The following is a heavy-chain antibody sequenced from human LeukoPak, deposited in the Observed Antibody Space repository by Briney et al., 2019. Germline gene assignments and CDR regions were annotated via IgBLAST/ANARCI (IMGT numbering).Heavy chain of an antibody. CDR2: ISSSSSYI. CDR3: ASYSSSRVGLT. Sequence: GGSLRLSCAASGFTFSSYSVNWVRQAPGKGLEGVSSISSSSSYIYYADSVKGRFTISRDNAKNSLYLQMNSLRAEDTAVYYCASYSSSRVGLTWGQGTLVTVSS. D-gene: IGHD6-13*01. CDR1: GFTFSSYS. J-gene: IGHJ5*02. V-gene: IGHV3-21*01.